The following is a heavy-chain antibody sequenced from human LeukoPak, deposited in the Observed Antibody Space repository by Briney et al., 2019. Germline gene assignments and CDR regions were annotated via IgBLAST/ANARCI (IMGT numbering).Heavy chain of an antibody. CDR3: AQDGYCGDAHCYPGAIEM. Sequence: PGGSLRLSCTVSGFTFSTYAMSWVRQAPGKGLEWVSAISSSGSATHFADSVKGRFIISRDNSKNTLYLEMKSLRAEDTALYFCAQDGYCGDAHCYPGAIEMWGQGTMVTVSS. D-gene: IGHD2-21*01. J-gene: IGHJ3*02. CDR2: ISSSGSAT. CDR1: GFTFSTYA. V-gene: IGHV3-23*01.